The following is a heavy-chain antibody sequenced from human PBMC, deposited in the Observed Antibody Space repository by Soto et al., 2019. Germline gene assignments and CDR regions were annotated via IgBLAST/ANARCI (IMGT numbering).Heavy chain of an antibody. D-gene: IGHD6-19*01. J-gene: IGHJ4*02. CDR2: INSDGSTS. CDR3: AKVGAVAGTFDY. CDR1: GFIFSSYW. Sequence: GGSLRLSCAASGFIFSSYWMHWVRQAPGKGLVWVSRINSDGSTSNYADSVKGRFTISRDNAKNTLYLQMNSLRAEDTAVYYCAKVGAVAGTFDYWGQGTLVTVSS. V-gene: IGHV3-74*01.